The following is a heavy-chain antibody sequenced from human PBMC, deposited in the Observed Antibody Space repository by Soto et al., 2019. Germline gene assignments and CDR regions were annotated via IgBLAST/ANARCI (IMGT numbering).Heavy chain of an antibody. CDR1: XGSVSSYY. J-gene: IGHJ4*02. V-gene: IGHV4-59*02. CDR2: IYYSGST. Sequence: SETLSLTCTVSXGSVSSYYWSWIRQPPGKGLEWIGYIYYSGSTNYNPSLKSRVTISVDTSKNQFSLKLSSVTAADTAVYYCARDSGYRYGYVIFDYWGQGTLVTVSS. CDR3: ARDSGYRYGYVIFDY. D-gene: IGHD5-18*01.